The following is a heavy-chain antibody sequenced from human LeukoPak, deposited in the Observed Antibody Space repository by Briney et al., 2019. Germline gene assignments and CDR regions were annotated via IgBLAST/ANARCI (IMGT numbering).Heavy chain of an antibody. V-gene: IGHV3-33*01. CDR2: IWFDGGNK. J-gene: IGHJ6*02. CDR1: GFPYSSYG. D-gene: IGHD5-24*01. CDR3: ARDLGVATIPPRKYYAMGV. Sequence: GGSLTLFCAASGFPYSSYGEYWVRQAPGKGLEWVAVIWFDGGNKYFADSVKGRFTISRDNSKNTLYLQMNSLRAEDTAIYYCARDLGVATIPPRKYYAMGVWGQGAMVTVSS.